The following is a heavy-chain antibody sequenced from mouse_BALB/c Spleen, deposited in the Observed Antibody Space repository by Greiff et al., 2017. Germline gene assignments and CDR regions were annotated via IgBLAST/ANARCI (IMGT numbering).Heavy chain of an antibody. CDR1: GFSFTSYG. D-gene: IGHD2-4*01. CDR2: IWSGGST. J-gene: IGHJ3*01. V-gene: IGHV2-2*02. Sequence: QVQLQQSGPGLVQPSQSLSITCTVSGFSFTSYGVHWVRQSPGKGLEWLGVIWSGGSTDYNAAFISRLSISKDTSKSQVFFTMNSLQANATAIDYCARGMITTGAWFAYWGQGTLVTVSA. CDR3: ARGMITTGAWFAY.